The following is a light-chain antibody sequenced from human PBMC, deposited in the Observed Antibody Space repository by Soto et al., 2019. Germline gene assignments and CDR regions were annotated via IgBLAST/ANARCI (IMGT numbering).Light chain of an antibody. CDR2: EVS. V-gene: IGLV2-8*01. CDR3: SSYAGSNNLV. J-gene: IGLJ2*01. Sequence: QSALTQPPSASGSPGQSVSISCTGTSSDVGGNNYVSWYQQHPGKAPKLMIHEVSKRPSGVPDRFSGSKSGNTASLTVSGLQAEDEADYYCSSYAGSNNLVFGGGTKLTVL. CDR1: SSDVGGNNY.